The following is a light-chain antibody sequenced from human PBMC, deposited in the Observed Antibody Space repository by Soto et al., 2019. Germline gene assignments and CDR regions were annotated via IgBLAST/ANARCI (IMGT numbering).Light chain of an antibody. J-gene: IGLJ2*01. Sequence: QSALTQPASVSGSPGQSITISCTGTSSDVRGYNYVSWYQQHPGKAPKLMIYDVSNRLSGVSNRFSGSKSGNTASLTISGLQAEDEGDYYCSSYTSSSTLVVFCGGTKLTVL. CDR2: DVS. CDR1: SSDVRGYNY. V-gene: IGLV2-14*01. CDR3: SSYTSSSTLVV.